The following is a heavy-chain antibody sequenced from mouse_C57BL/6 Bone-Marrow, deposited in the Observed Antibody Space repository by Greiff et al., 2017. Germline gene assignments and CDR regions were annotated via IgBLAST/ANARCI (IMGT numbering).Heavy chain of an antibody. D-gene: IGHD4-1*01. Sequence: EVNVVESGGGLVKPGGSLKLSCAASGFTFSSYAMSWVRQTPEKRLEWVATISDGGSYTYYPDNVKGRFTISRDNAKNNLYLQMSHLKSEDTAMYYCARENWDRGPAWFAYWGQGTLVTVSA. J-gene: IGHJ3*01. CDR1: GFTFSSYA. CDR3: ARENWDRGPAWFAY. CDR2: ISDGGSYT. V-gene: IGHV5-4*01.